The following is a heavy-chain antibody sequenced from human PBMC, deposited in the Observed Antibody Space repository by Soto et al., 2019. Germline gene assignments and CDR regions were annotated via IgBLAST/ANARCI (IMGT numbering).Heavy chain of an antibody. V-gene: IGHV3-33*01. J-gene: IGHJ3*02. CDR3: AREDYAFDI. CDR1: GFTFSSYG. Sequence: GGSLRLSCAASGFTFSSYGMHWVRQAPGKGLEWVAVIWYDGSNKYYADSVKGRFTISRDNAKNSLYLQMNSLRAEDTAVYYCAREDYAFDIWGKGTMVTVSS. CDR2: IWYDGSNK.